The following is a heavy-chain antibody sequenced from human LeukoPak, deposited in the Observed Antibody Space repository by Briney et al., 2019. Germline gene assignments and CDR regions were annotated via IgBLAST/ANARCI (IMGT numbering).Heavy chain of an antibody. D-gene: IGHD4-17*01. CDR3: ARGYDYGDYFDY. J-gene: IGHJ4*02. Sequence: PGGSLRLSCAASGFTFSNAWMSWVRQAPGKGLEWVGRIKSKTDGGTTDYAAPVKGRFTISRDDSKNTLYLQMNSLRAEDTAVYYCARGYDYGDYFDYWGQGTLVTVSA. V-gene: IGHV3-15*01. CDR1: GFTFSNAW. CDR2: IKSKTDGGTT.